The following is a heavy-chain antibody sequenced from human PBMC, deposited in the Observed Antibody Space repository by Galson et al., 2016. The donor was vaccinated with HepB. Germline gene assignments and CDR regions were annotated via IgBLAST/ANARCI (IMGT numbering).Heavy chain of an antibody. CDR3: ARCPVGSRGLGSGLSSSGLFDP. V-gene: IGHV4-34*01. D-gene: IGHD6-13*01. Sequence: SETLSLTCTVSGASFSDYYWTWIRQPPGEGLEWIGEVHHSGSTNYSPSLQSRVTISVDTSNNQVSLRLSSVTAADTALYYCARCPVGSRGLGSGLSSSGLFDPWGQGTLVTVSS. J-gene: IGHJ5*02. CDR2: VHHSGST. CDR1: GASFSDYY.